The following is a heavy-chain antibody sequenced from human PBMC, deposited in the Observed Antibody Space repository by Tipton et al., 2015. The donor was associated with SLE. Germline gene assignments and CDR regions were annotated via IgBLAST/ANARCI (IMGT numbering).Heavy chain of an antibody. CDR3: ARGGGSYYDY. J-gene: IGHJ4*02. D-gene: IGHD1-26*01. CDR1: GGSISGYY. CDR2: IYSSGST. V-gene: IGHV4-4*07. Sequence: TLSLTCTVSGGSISGYYWGWIRQPAGKGLEGIGRIYSSGSTIYNPSLKSRLTLSLDMSNNQFSLRVRSVTAADTAVYYCARGGGSYYDYWGQGRLVTVSS.